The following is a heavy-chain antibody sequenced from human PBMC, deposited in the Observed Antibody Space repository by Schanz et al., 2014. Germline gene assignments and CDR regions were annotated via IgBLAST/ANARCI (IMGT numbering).Heavy chain of an antibody. Sequence: PGGSLRLSCAASGFTFSDYYMTWMRQAPGKGLEWISYISNSGTYTKYADSVKGRFVISRDNARSSLYLQMSSLRDGDTAVYYCASVIMVAGNHRDGRDVWGQGTMVTVSS. CDR1: GFTFSDYY. CDR2: ISNSGTYT. CDR3: ASVIMVAGNHRDGRDV. J-gene: IGHJ3*01. V-gene: IGHV3-11*03. D-gene: IGHD6-19*01.